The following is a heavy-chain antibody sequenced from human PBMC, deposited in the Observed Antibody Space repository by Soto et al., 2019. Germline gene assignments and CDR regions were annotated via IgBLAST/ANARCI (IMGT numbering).Heavy chain of an antibody. CDR2: MNPNSGNT. CDR1: GYTFTSYD. Sequence: ASVKVSCKASGYTFTSYDVNWVRQATGQGLEWMGWMNPNSGNTGYAQKFQGRVTMTRNTSISTAYMELSSLRSEDTAVYYCVHATPVTTGGDYWGQGTLVTVSS. J-gene: IGHJ4*02. D-gene: IGHD4-17*01. CDR3: VHATPVTTGGDY. V-gene: IGHV1-8*01.